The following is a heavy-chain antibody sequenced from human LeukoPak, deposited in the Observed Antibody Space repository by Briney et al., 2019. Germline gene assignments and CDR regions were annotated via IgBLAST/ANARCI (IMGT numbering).Heavy chain of an antibody. CDR1: GYTFTGYY. CDR3: AIDGGAGWSAFDY. J-gene: IGHJ4*02. Sequence: ASVKVSCKASGYTFTGYYMHWVRQAPGQGLEWMGRINPNSGGTNYAQKFQGRVTMTRDTSISTAYMELSRLRSDDTAVYYCAIDGGAGWSAFDYWGQGTLVTVSS. CDR2: INPNSGGT. D-gene: IGHD6-19*01. V-gene: IGHV1-2*06.